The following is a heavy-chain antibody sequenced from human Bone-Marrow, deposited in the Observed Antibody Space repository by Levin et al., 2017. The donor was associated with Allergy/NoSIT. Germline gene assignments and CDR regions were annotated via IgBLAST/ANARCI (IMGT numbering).Heavy chain of an antibody. Sequence: PGGSLRLSCAASGFTFSSYSMNWVRQAPGRGLEWVSYISRSSSTISYADSVKGRFTISRDNAKNSLYLQMNSLRDEDTAVDYCTRPDCSGTSWYYFFNSWGEGTLVTVAS. V-gene: IGHV3-48*02. D-gene: IGHD2-2*01. CDR1: GFTFSSYS. CDR2: ISRSSSTI. CDR3: TRPDCSGTSWYYFFNS. J-gene: IGHJ4*02.